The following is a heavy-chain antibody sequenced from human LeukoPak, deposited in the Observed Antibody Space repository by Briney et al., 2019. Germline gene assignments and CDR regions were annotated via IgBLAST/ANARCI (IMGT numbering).Heavy chain of an antibody. D-gene: IGHD3-22*01. CDR2: ISYDGSNK. Sequence: PGRSLRLSCAASGFTFSCYAIHWVRQAPGKGLEWVTVISYDGSNKYYADSVKGRFTISRDNSKNTLYLQMNSLRAEDTAVYYCARDATYYYDSSGYYGGDYMDVWGKGTTVTVSS. J-gene: IGHJ6*03. CDR3: ARDATYYYDSSGYYGGDYMDV. V-gene: IGHV3-30-3*01. CDR1: GFTFSCYA.